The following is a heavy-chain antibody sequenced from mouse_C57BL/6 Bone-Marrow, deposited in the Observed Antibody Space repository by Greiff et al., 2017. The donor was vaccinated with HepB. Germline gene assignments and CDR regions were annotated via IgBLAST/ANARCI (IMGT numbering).Heavy chain of an antibody. Sequence: EVQVVESGPELVKPGASVKISCKASGYSFTGYYMNWVKQSPEKSLEWIGEINPSTGGTTYNQKFKAKATLTVDKSSSTAYMQLKSLTSEDSAVYYCARRWDFITTVNLDYWGQGTTLTVSS. J-gene: IGHJ2*01. CDR3: ARRWDFITTVNLDY. CDR1: GYSFTGYY. V-gene: IGHV1-42*01. D-gene: IGHD1-1*01. CDR2: INPSTGGT.